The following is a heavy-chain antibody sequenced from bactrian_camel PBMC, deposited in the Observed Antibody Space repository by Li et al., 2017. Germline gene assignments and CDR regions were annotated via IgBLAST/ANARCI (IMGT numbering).Heavy chain of an antibody. CDR2: MRSGGGAT. J-gene: IGHJ4*01. V-gene: IGHV3S1*01. CDR3: AADKRYSHTCDVWSLYYG. D-gene: IGHD3*01. CDR1: EFTSTTKC. Sequence: VQLVESGGGSVQPGGSLRLSCAVSEFTSTTKCIGWFRQAPGKEREGVAAMRSGGGATYYRDSVKGRFTISQDNAKNTMELEMNSLKPEDTGMYYCAADKRYSHTCDVWSLYYGWGQGTQVTVS.